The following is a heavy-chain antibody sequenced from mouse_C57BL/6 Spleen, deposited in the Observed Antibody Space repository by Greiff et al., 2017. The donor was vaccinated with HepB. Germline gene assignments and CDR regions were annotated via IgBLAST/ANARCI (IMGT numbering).Heavy chain of an antibody. D-gene: IGHD1-1*01. Sequence: DVKLQESGGGLVKPGGSLKLSCAASGFTFSSYAMSWVRQTPEKRLEWVATISDGGSYTYYPDNVKGRFTISRDNAKNNLYLQMSHLKSEDTAMYYCARGGSSYNYWGQGTTLTVSS. V-gene: IGHV5-4*03. J-gene: IGHJ2*01. CDR2: ISDGGSYT. CDR1: GFTFSSYA. CDR3: ARGGSSYNY.